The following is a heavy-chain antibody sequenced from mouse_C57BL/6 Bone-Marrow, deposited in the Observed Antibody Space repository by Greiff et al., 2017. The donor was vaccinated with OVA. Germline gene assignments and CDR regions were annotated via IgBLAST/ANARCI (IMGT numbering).Heavy chain of an antibody. V-gene: IGHV2-5*01. CDR1: GFSLTSYG. CDR3: AKNGGDSSGYYYFDY. J-gene: IGHJ2*01. D-gene: IGHD3-2*02. Sequence: VKVVESGPGLVQPSQRLSITCTVSGFSLTSYGVHWVRQSPGKGLEWLGVIWRGGSTDYNAAFMSRLSITKDNSKSQVFFKMNSLQADDTAIYYCAKNGGDSSGYYYFDYWGQGTTLTVSS. CDR2: IWRGGST.